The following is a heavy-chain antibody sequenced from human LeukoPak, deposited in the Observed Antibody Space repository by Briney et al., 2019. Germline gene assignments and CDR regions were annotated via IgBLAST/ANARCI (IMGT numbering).Heavy chain of an antibody. V-gene: IGHV4-4*07. Sequence: PSETLSLTCTVSGGSISSYYWSWIRQPAGKGLEWIGRIYTSGSTNYNPSLKSRVTMSVDTSKNQFSLKLSSVTAADTAVYHCARGYSSSPRRGTFDYWGQGTLVTVSS. J-gene: IGHJ4*02. CDR1: GGSISSYY. CDR2: IYTSGST. CDR3: ARGYSSSPRRGTFDY. D-gene: IGHD6-6*01.